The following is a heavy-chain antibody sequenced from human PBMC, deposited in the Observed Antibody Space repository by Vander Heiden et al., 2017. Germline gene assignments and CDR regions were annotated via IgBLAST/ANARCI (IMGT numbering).Heavy chain of an antibody. CDR2: IDPGDSDT. V-gene: IGHV5-51*03. J-gene: IGHJ4*02. CDR1: GSSFTSSW. D-gene: IGHD6-19*01. CDR3: ASLRAVAGSAADYFDY. Sequence: EVQLVQSGAQVKKPGASLKISCKGSGSSFTSSWPGWVRQMPGKGLEWMGIIDPGDSDTRYSPSFQGQVTISADKSISTAYLQWSSLKASDTAMYYCASLRAVAGSAADYFDYWGQGTLVTVSS.